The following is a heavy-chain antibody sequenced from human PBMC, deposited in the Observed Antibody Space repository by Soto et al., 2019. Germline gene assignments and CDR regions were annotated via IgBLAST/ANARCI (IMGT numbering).Heavy chain of an antibody. D-gene: IGHD1-26*01. CDR1: GFAFSHYG. CDR2: IWHDGSNE. CDR3: ARGDCGTMGTFSGY. J-gene: IGHJ4*02. V-gene: IGHV3-33*01. Sequence: QVQLVESGGGVVQPGRSLRLSCAASGFAFSHYGMHWVRQAPGKGLEWVALIWHDGSNENYADAVKGRFTISRDNSKNALYLQMTSLRNEDTAVYYCARGDCGTMGTFSGYWGQGTLVIVSS.